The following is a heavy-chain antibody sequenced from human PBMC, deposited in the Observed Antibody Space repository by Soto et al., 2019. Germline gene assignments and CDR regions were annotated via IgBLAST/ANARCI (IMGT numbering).Heavy chain of an antibody. CDR2: ISYDGSNK. Sequence: GGSLRLSCAASGFTFSSYGMHWVRQAPGKGLEWVAVISYDGSNKYYADSVKGRFTISRDNSKNTLYLQMNSLRAEDTAVYYCAKAGEGLFAMVRGPWGQGTLVTVSS. CDR3: AKAGEGLFAMVRGP. J-gene: IGHJ5*02. CDR1: GFTFSSYG. V-gene: IGHV3-30*18. D-gene: IGHD3-10*01.